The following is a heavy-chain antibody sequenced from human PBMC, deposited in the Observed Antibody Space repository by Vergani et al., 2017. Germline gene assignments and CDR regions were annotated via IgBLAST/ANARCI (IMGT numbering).Heavy chain of an antibody. D-gene: IGHD2-15*01. Sequence: QVKLQESGPGLLKPSQTLSLTCTVSGESIRSGSHYWSWIRQPAGKGPEWNGHIHTGGSTDLNPSFKSRVSISVDTSKSQFSLKLNSVTVADTAVYYCARSRPYCTSGSCPAIWGQGTLVTGSS. CDR3: ARSRPYCTSGSCPAI. CDR2: IHTGGST. J-gene: IGHJ4*02. V-gene: IGHV4-61*02. CDR1: GESIRSGSHY.